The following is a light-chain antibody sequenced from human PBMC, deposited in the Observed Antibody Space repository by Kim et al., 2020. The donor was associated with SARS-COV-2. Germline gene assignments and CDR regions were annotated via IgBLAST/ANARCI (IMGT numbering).Light chain of an antibody. J-gene: IGKJ2*01. Sequence: SLSPGERATLSCRASQSVSSSYLAWYQQKPGQAPRLLIYGASSRATGIPDRFSGSGSGTDFTLTIIRVEPEDFAVYYCQQYGSSYTFGQGTKLEI. CDR3: QQYGSSYT. V-gene: IGKV3-20*01. CDR1: QSVSSSY. CDR2: GAS.